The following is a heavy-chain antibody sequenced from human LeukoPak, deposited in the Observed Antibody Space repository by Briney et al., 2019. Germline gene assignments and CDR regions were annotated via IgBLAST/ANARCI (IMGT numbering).Heavy chain of an antibody. CDR2: ISSSSSYI. CDR1: GFTFSSYS. J-gene: IGHJ5*02. Sequence: PVGSLRLSCAASGFTFSSYSMNWVRQAPGKGLEWVSSISSSSSYIYYADSVKGRFTISRDNAKNSLYLQMNSLRAEDTAVYYCARDVGIRDWFDPWGQGTLVTVSS. D-gene: IGHD7-27*01. V-gene: IGHV3-21*01. CDR3: ARDVGIRDWFDP.